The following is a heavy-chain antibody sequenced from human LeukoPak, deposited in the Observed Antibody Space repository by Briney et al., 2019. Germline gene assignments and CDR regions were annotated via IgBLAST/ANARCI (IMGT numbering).Heavy chain of an antibody. D-gene: IGHD1-26*01. CDR1: GFTVSSNY. CDR3: AKHPGDFTGIVNYYYMDL. Sequence: PGGSLRLSCAASGFTVSSNYMSWVRQAPGKGPEWVSVIYSGGSTYYADSVKGRFTISRDNSKNTLFLQMTSLRAEDTAVYYCAKHPGDFTGIVNYYYMDLWGKGTTVTVSS. V-gene: IGHV3-53*05. CDR2: IYSGGST. J-gene: IGHJ6*03.